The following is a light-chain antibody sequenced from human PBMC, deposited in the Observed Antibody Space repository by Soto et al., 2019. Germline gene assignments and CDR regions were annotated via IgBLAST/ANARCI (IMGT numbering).Light chain of an antibody. CDR2: DAS. CDR3: QQRSLWPIT. J-gene: IGKJ5*01. CDR1: QSVSSY. Sequence: EIVLTQSPATLSLSPGEIATLYFRASQSVSSYLAWYQQKPGQAPRLLIEDASDRATGIPPRFSGSGSGTDFTLTISSLEAEDFAVYYCQQRSLWPITFGQGTRLEIK. V-gene: IGKV3-11*01.